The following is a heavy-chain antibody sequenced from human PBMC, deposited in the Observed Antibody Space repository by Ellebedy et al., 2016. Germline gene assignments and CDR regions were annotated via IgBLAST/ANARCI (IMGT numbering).Heavy chain of an antibody. V-gene: IGHV4-61*01. CDR1: GGSVTSYIYR. CDR3: ARQDRWRESGRYLSVWFDP. Sequence: GSLRLXCTVSGGSVTSYIYRWSWIRQPPGKGLEWIGFVHYSGSTNYSPSLKSRLTISMDTSNNQFSLNLSSVTAADTAMYYCARQDRWRESGRYLSVWFDPWGQGTRVTVSS. D-gene: IGHD3-16*02. J-gene: IGHJ5*02. CDR2: VHYSGST.